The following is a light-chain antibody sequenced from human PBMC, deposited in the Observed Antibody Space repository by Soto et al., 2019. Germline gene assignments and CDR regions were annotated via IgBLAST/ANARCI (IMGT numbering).Light chain of an antibody. CDR1: QTISRY. J-gene: IGKJ4*01. CDR2: ETS. Sequence: EIVLTQSPATLSLSPGERATLSCRASQTISRYLAWYQQKAGQAPRLLIYETSNRATGIPARFSGSGSGTDFTLTISSLEPEDFAVYYCQQRSDWPPNLTFGGGTKVEIK. V-gene: IGKV3-11*01. CDR3: QQRSDWPPNLT.